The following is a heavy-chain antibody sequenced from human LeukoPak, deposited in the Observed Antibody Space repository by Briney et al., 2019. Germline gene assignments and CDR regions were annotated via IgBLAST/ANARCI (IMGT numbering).Heavy chain of an antibody. V-gene: IGHV3-23*01. J-gene: IGHJ4*02. Sequence: PGGSLRLSCAASGFTFSSYAMSWVRQAPGKGLEWVSAISGSGGSAYYADSVKGRFTISRDNSKNTLYLQMNSLRAEDTAVYYCAKEDDYYGSGSYYNAVRLFDYWGQGTLVTVSS. CDR2: ISGSGGSA. CDR3: AKEDDYYGSGSYYNAVRLFDY. CDR1: GFTFSSYA. D-gene: IGHD3-10*01.